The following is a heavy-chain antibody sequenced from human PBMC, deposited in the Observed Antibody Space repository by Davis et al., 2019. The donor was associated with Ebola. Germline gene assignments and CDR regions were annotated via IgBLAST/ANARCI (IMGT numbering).Heavy chain of an antibody. D-gene: IGHD5/OR15-5a*01. Sequence: GESLKISCAASGFIFSNYAMHWVRQSPGRGLEWLAVISYDEHIRYYADFVEGRFTVSRDNSKNTVYLQMNSLRFEDTAVYYCARGGGDNSVWRFDRGDSWGQGTVVSVSS. CDR2: ISYDEHIR. V-gene: IGHV3-30-3*01. CDR1: GFIFSNYA. J-gene: IGHJ4*02. CDR3: ARGGGDNSVWRFDRGDS.